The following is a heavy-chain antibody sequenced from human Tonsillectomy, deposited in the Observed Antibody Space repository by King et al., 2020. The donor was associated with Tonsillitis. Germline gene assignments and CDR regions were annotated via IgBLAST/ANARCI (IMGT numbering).Heavy chain of an antibody. CDR2: ISSSSSTI. Sequence: VQLQESGGGLVQPGGSLKLSCAASGFTFSSSTMNWVRQAPGKGLEWVSYISSSSSTIYYADSVKGRFTISRDNAKNSLYLQMNSLRDEDTAVYYCASDNYYDSDAFDIWGQGTMVTVSS. CDR3: ASDNYYDSDAFDI. CDR1: GFTFSSST. J-gene: IGHJ3*02. V-gene: IGHV3-48*02. D-gene: IGHD3-22*01.